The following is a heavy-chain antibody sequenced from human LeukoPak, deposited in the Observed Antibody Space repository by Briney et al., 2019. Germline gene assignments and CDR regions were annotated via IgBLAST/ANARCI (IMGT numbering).Heavy chain of an antibody. D-gene: IGHD3-22*01. V-gene: IGHV4-30-4*01. CDR3: ARPYYYDSRIDP. CDR1: GGSISSGDYY. Sequence: SQTLSLTCTVSGGSISSGDYYWSWLRQPPGKGLEWIAYVYYSGSTYYNPSLKGRVTMSADTYKNQLSLKLSSVTAADTAVYYCARPYYYDSRIDPWGQGILVTVSS. J-gene: IGHJ5*02. CDR2: VYYSGST.